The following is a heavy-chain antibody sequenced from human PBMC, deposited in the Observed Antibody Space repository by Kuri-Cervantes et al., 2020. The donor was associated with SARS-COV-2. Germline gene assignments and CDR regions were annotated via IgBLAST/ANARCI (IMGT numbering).Heavy chain of an antibody. D-gene: IGHD4/OR15-4a*01. CDR3: ARDPNANHNNWFDP. Sequence: ESLKISCTFSGGSISSHYWSWIRQPPGKGLEWIGYIYYSGSTNYNPSLKSRVTISVDTSKNQFSLKLSSVTAADTAVYYCARDPNANHNNWFDPWGQGTLVAVSS. V-gene: IGHV4-59*11. CDR1: GGSISSHY. CDR2: IYYSGST. J-gene: IGHJ5*02.